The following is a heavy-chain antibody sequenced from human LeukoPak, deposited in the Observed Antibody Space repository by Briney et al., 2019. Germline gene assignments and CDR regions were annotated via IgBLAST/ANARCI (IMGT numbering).Heavy chain of an antibody. V-gene: IGHV3-13*01. CDR3: ARASPYGDRNFDY. Sequence: GGSLRLSCAASGFTFSSYDMHWVRQATGKGLEWVSAIGTAGDTYYPGSVKGRFTISRENAKNSLYLQMNSLRAGDTAVYYCARASPYGDRNFDYWGQGTLVTVSS. CDR1: GFTFSSYD. CDR2: IGTAGDT. J-gene: IGHJ4*02. D-gene: IGHD4-17*01.